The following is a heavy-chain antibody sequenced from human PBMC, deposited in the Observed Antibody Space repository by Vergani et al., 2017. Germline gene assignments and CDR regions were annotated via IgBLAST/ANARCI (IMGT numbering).Heavy chain of an antibody. Sequence: EVQLLESGGGLVQPGGSLRLSCAASGFTFSSYAISWVRQAPGKGLEWVSAISGSGGRTYYADSVKGRLTISRDNSKNTMYLQMNSLRADDTAVYYCAKDGGAVPAEVNYYYYMDVWGKGTTVTVSS. CDR1: GFTFSSYA. CDR2: ISGSGGRT. D-gene: IGHD2-2*01. CDR3: AKDGGAVPAEVNYYYYMDV. J-gene: IGHJ6*03. V-gene: IGHV3-23*01.